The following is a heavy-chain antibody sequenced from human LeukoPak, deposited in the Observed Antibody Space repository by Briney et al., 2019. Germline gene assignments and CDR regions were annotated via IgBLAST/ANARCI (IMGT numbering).Heavy chain of an antibody. CDR2: IYYSGST. Sequence: PSETLSLTCTVSGGSIGSGTYYWGWIRQSPGKGLEWIGSIYYSGSTNYNPSLKSRVTISVDTSKNQFSLKLSSVTAADTAVYYCAREGWLQWSNLFDYWGQGTLVTVSS. CDR3: AREGWLQWSNLFDY. CDR1: GGSIGSGTYY. V-gene: IGHV4-39*07. D-gene: IGHD5-24*01. J-gene: IGHJ4*02.